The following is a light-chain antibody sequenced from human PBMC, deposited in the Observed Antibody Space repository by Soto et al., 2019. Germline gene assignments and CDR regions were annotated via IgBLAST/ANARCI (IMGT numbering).Light chain of an antibody. CDR1: QSFTTSQ. CDR2: GAS. J-gene: IGKJ1*01. V-gene: IGKV3-20*01. Sequence: EIVLTQSPGTLSLSPGERATLFCRASQSFTTSQLAWYQRRPGQAPRVLIFGASRRATGIPDRFSGSGSGTDFTLTISRLEPEDSAVYYCQQYASSPRTFGQGTTVEIK. CDR3: QQYASSPRT.